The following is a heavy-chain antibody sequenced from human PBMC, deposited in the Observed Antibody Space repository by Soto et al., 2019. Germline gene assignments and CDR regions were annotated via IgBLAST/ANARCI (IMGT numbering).Heavy chain of an antibody. D-gene: IGHD6-6*01. CDR2: IYHSGST. J-gene: IGHJ4*02. Sequence: QLQLQESGSGLVKPSQTLSLTCAVSGGSISSGGFSWSWIRQPPGKGLESIGYIYHSGSTYYNPSLKSRVTISVYRSKNQFSLKLSSVTAADTAVYYCAGGIAARPLGYWGQGTLVTVSS. CDR3: AGGIAARPLGY. CDR1: GGSISSGGFS. V-gene: IGHV4-30-2*01.